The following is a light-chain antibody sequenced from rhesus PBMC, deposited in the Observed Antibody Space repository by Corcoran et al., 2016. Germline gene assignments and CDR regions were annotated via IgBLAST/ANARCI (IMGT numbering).Light chain of an antibody. CDR1: QGISSY. CDR3: LQHNSYPYS. Sequence: DIQMTQSPSSQSASVGDTVTITCRASQGISSYLNWFQQKPGKAPKLLIYAASSLESGVPSRFRGSGSGTEFTLTISRLQPEDFAAYYCLQHNSYPYSFGQGTKVEIK. J-gene: IGKJ2*01. CDR2: AAS. V-gene: IGKV1-28*01.